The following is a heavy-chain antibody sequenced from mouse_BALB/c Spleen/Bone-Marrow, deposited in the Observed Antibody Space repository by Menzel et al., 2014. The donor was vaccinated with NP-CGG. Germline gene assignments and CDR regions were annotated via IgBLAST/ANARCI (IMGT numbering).Heavy chain of an antibody. CDR2: IYPGSGNT. D-gene: IGHD1-2*01. Sequence: VQRVESGPDLVKPGASVKISCKASGYTFSEYYINWVKQKPGQGLEWIGWIYPGSGNTKYNENFEGKATLTVDTSSSTTYMRLSSLTSEDTAVYYCAKEYGYVDVMEYWGQGTSVTVSS. CDR3: AKEYGYVDVMEY. CDR1: GYTFSEYY. V-gene: IGHV1-84*02. J-gene: IGHJ4*01.